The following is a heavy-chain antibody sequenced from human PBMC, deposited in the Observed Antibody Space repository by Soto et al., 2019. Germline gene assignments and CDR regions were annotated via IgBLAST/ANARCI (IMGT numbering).Heavy chain of an antibody. CDR2: SSGSGGST. D-gene: IGHD2-8*01. CDR1: GFTFSSYA. J-gene: IGHJ3*01. CDR3: AKERYCTNGVCRCGAFDL. Sequence: EVQLLESGGGLVQPGGSLRLSCAASGFTFSSYAMSWVRQAPGKGLEWVSASSGSGGSTYYADSVKGRFTISRDNSKNTLYLQMNSLRAEDTAVYYCAKERYCTNGVCRCGAFDLWGQGTMVTVSS. V-gene: IGHV3-23*01.